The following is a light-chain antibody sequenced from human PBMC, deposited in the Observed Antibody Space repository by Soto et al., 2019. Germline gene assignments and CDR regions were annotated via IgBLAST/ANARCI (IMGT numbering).Light chain of an antibody. J-gene: IGLJ1*01. CDR2: EVN. CDR1: SSDIGGYNY. V-gene: IGLV2-8*01. CDR3: SSYAGSNNFV. Sequence: QSALTQPPSASGSPGQSVTISCTGTSSDIGGYNYVSWYQHHPGKAPELIIYEVNKRPSGVPDRFSGSKSGNTASLTVSRLQTEDEADYYCSSYAGSNNFVFGTGTKGTVL.